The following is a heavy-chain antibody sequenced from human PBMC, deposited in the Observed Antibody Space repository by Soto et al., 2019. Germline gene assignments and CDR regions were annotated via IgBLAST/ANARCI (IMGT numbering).Heavy chain of an antibody. D-gene: IGHD3-22*01. Sequence: QVQLVESGGGVVQPGRSLRLSCAASGFTFSSYGMHWVRQAPGKGLEWVAVIWYDGSNKYYADSVKGRFTISRDNSKNTLYLQMNSLRAEDTAVYYCARAPYYYDSRGFPSIDYWGQGTLVTVSS. CDR1: GFTFSSYG. CDR2: IWYDGSNK. V-gene: IGHV3-33*01. CDR3: ARAPYYYDSRGFPSIDY. J-gene: IGHJ4*02.